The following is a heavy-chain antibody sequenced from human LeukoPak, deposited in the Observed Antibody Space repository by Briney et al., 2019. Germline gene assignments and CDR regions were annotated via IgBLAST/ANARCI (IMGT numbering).Heavy chain of an antibody. CDR1: GGSFSGYH. CDR2: INHSGST. D-gene: IGHD1-26*01. V-gene: IGHV4-34*01. Sequence: SETLSLTCAVYGGSFSGYHWSWIRQPPGKGLEWIGEINHSGSTNYNPSLKSRVTISVDTSKNQFSLKLSSVTAADTAVYYCARVVEMGATSRSGDFDYWGQGTLVTVSS. J-gene: IGHJ4*02. CDR3: ARVVEMGATSRSGDFDY.